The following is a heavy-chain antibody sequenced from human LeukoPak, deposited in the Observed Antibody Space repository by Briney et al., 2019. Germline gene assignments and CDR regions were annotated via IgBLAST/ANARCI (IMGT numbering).Heavy chain of an antibody. D-gene: IGHD5-18*01. V-gene: IGHV4-59*01. CDR1: GGSISGYY. CDR2: IFYSGST. J-gene: IGHJ4*02. CDR3: ARDRGYSYGYSLDY. Sequence: TLSLTCTVSGGSISGYYWSWIRQPPGKGLEWIGYIFYSGSTSYNPSLKSRVTISVDTSKNQFSLKLSSVTAADTAVYYCARDRGYSYGYSLDYWGQGTLVTVSS.